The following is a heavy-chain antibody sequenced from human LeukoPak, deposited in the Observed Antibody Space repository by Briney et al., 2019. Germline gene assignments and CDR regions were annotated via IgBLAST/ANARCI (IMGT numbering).Heavy chain of an antibody. V-gene: IGHV2-70*11. CDR2: IDWDDDK. J-gene: IGHJ4*02. CDR3: VRYTSGYYYFEY. D-gene: IGHD6-19*01. Sequence: ESGPTLVNPTQTLTLTCAFSGFSLSISGMCVTWIRQPPGKALEWLARIDWDDDKYYSTTLKTRLTISKDTSKNQVVLTMTNMDPVDTATYYCVRYTSGYYYFEYWGQGILVTVSS. CDR1: GFSLSISGMC.